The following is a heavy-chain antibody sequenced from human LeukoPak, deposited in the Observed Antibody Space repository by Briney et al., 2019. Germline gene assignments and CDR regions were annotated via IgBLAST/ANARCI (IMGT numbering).Heavy chain of an antibody. Sequence: PGGSLRLSCAAAGFTFSTYTMNWVRQAPGEGLEWVSSISSSGSYIFYADSGKGRFTISRDNAKNSLYLQMNSLRAEDTAVYYCASQYYGAEMSFDYWGQGTLVTVSS. CDR3: ASQYYGAEMSFDY. J-gene: IGHJ4*02. CDR2: ISSSGSYI. D-gene: IGHD3-10*01. V-gene: IGHV3-21*01. CDR1: GFTFSTYT.